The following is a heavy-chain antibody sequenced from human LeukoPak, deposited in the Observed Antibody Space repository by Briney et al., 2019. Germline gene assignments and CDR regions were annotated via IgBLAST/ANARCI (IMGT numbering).Heavy chain of an antibody. D-gene: IGHD2-21*01. CDR3: GRDPNKGHTPDACDL. Sequence: ASVKVSCKGSGYIFNDCYIHWVRLAPGQGLEWMGWINPDDGGTKYAQTFRGRFTVTADTSISTVYMEMSSLTTDDTALYFCGRDPNKGHTPDACDLWGPGTTVIVSS. CDR2: INPDDGGT. J-gene: IGHJ3*01. V-gene: IGHV1-2*02. CDR1: GYIFNDCY.